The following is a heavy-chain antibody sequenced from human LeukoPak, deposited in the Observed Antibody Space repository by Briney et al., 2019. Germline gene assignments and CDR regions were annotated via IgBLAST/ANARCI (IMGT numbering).Heavy chain of an antibody. V-gene: IGHV3-7*01. J-gene: IGHJ4*02. D-gene: IGHD3-3*01. Sequence: GGSLRLSCAASGFTFSSYWMSWVRQAPGKGLEWVANIKQDGSEKYYVDSVKGRFTISRDNAKNSLYLQMNSLRAEDTAVYYCARISGYDFWSGYYLDYWGQGTLVTVSS. CDR3: ARISGYDFWSGYYLDY. CDR2: IKQDGSEK. CDR1: GFTFSSYW.